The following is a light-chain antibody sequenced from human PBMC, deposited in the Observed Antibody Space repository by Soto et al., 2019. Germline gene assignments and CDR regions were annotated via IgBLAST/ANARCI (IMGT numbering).Light chain of an antibody. CDR1: QSISSW. J-gene: IGKJ1*01. V-gene: IGKV1-5*03. CDR2: KAS. CDR3: QQYNSYSGT. Sequence: DIQMTQSPSTLSASVGDRVTITCRASQSISSWLAWYQQKPGKAPKLLIYKASSLESGVPSRFSGSGSGTGFTLTINSLQPDDFAPYYCQQYNSYSGTFGQGTKVEIK.